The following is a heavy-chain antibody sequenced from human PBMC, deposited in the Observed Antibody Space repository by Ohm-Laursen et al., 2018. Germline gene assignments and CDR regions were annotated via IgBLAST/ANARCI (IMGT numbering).Heavy chain of an antibody. D-gene: IGHD5-24*01. CDR3: VRDRRDGFNYVEY. V-gene: IGHV4-59*11. J-gene: IGHJ4*02. CDR2: IPYSGTS. Sequence: SDTLSLTCTVSGGSISPHYWSWIRQSPEKGLEWIGYIPYSGTSEHNPSLKGRVTMSVDTSKNQFSLSLNSVTAADTAIYYCVRDRRDGFNYVEYWGQGTLVTVSS. CDR1: GGSISPHY.